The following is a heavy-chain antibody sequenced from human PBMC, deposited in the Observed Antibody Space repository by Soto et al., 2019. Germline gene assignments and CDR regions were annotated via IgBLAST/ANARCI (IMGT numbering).Heavy chain of an antibody. Sequence: EVQLLESGGGFVQPGGSLRLSCAATEFTFSVYAMTWVRQAPGKGLEWVSAVTANGGSTYSADSVKGRFTISRDNSNNTLFLQIDSLRREDTASYYCVKDSSRWYYFDYWGPGTPVTVSS. J-gene: IGHJ4*02. CDR3: VKDSSRWYYFDY. CDR1: EFTFSVYA. CDR2: VTANGGST. V-gene: IGHV3-23*01. D-gene: IGHD6-13*01.